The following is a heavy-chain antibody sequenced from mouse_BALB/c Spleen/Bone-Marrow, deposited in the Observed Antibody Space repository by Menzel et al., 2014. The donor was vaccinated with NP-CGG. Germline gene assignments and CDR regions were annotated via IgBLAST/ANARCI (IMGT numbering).Heavy chain of an antibody. D-gene: IGHD2-1*01. J-gene: IGHJ4*01. Sequence: EVKLVESGGGLAQPGGSLKLSCATSGFIFSDYYMYWVRQTPEKRLEWVAYISNGGGSTYYPDTVKGRFTISRDNAKNTLCLQMSRLKSEDTAMYYCARRLLYGNYEGAMGYWGQGTSVTVSS. V-gene: IGHV5-12*02. CDR2: ISNGGGST. CDR1: GFIFSDYY. CDR3: ARRLLYGNYEGAMGY.